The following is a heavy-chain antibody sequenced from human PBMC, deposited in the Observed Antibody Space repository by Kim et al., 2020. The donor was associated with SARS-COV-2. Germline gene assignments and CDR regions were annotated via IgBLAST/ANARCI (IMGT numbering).Heavy chain of an antibody. V-gene: IGHV3-23*01. CDR3: AKDFAYYYGSGSWADY. CDR2: ISGSGGST. CDR1: GFTFSSYA. D-gene: IGHD3-10*01. Sequence: GGSLRLSCAASGFTFSSYAMSWVRQAPGKGLEWVSAISGSGGSTYYADSVKGRFTISRDNSKNTLYLQMNSLRAEDTAVYYCAKDFAYYYGSGSWADYWGQGTLVTVSS. J-gene: IGHJ4*02.